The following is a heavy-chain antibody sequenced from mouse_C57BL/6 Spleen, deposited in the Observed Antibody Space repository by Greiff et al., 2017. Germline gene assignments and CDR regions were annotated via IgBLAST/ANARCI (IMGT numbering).Heavy chain of an antibody. D-gene: IGHD2-5*01. CDR3: ARVSYYSNYGGFAY. J-gene: IGHJ3*01. Sequence: VQLKQSGPELVKPGASVKISCKASGYSFTGYYMNWVKQSPEKSLEWIGEINPSTGGTTYNQKFKAKATLTVDKSSSTAYMQLKSLTSEDSAVYYCARVSYYSNYGGFAYWGQGTLVTVSA. CDR2: INPSTGGT. CDR1: GYSFTGYY. V-gene: IGHV1-42*01.